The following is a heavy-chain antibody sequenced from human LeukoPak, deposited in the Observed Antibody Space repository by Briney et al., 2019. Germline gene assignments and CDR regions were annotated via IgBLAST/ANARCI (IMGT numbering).Heavy chain of an antibody. CDR2: IYYSGST. CDR1: GGSISSSSYY. J-gene: IGHJ5*02. CDR3: ARNKYYYGSGNYGVPNWFDP. D-gene: IGHD3-10*01. Sequence: SETLSLTCTVSGGSISSSSYYWGWIRQPPGKGLEWIAIIYYSGSTYYNPSLKSRVTISVDTSKNQFSLKLSSVTAADTAVYYCARNKYYYGSGNYGVPNWFDPWGQGTLVTVSS. V-gene: IGHV4-39*01.